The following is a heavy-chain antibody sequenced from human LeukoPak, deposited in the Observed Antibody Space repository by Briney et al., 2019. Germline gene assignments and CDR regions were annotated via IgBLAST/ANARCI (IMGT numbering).Heavy chain of an antibody. Sequence: PSETLSLTCAVYGGSFSGYYWSWIRQPPGKGLEWIGEINHSGSTNYNPSLKSRVTMSVDTSKNQFSLKLSSVTAADTAVYYCARGGYCSGGSCQHFDYWGQGTLVTVSS. CDR3: ARGGYCSGGSCQHFDY. V-gene: IGHV4-34*01. D-gene: IGHD2-15*01. CDR1: GGSFSGYY. CDR2: INHSGST. J-gene: IGHJ4*02.